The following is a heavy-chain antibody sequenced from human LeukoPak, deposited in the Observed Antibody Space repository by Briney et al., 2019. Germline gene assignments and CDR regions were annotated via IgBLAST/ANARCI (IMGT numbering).Heavy chain of an antibody. D-gene: IGHD3-3*01. V-gene: IGHV1-69*13. J-gene: IGHJ4*02. CDR3: ARSPPRGYYTYYFDY. CDR2: IIPIFGTA. Sequence: SVKVSCKASGGTFSSYAISWVRQAPGQGLEWMGGIIPIFGTANYAQKFQGRVTITADESTSTAYMELSSLRSEDTAVYYCARSPPRGYYTYYFDYWGQGTLVTVSS. CDR1: GGTFSSYA.